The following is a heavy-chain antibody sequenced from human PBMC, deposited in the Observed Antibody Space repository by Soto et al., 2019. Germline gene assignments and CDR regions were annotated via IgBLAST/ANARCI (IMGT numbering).Heavy chain of an antibody. CDR2: ISYDGNNK. J-gene: IGHJ6*02. V-gene: IGHV3-30*18. CDR1: GFSLSNNG. Sequence: GGALRLSCAASGFSLSNNGMHWVRQAPGKGLEWVAVISYDGNNKYYADSVKGRFTISRDNSKNTVYLEMNNLRAEDTAMYSCAKGGSGNYLTYYYYYGMDVWGQGTTVTVSS. D-gene: IGHD3-22*01. CDR3: AKGGSGNYLTYYYYYGMDV.